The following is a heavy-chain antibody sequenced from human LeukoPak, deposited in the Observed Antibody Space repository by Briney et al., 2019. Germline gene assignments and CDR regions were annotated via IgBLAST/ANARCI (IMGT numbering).Heavy chain of an antibody. CDR1: GCTFSSYA. J-gene: IGHJ4*02. V-gene: IGHV3-23*01. Sequence: GASLTLSCAASGCTFSSYAMSWVRLAPGKGLEWVAGITPSGGNTYYAYSVKGRFTISGDTSKDHMFLKMDSLRAADTAIYYCARQEGRRWGKCHFDYWGQGTLVTVSS. D-gene: IGHD3-16*01. CDR3: ARQEGRRWGKCHFDY. CDR2: ITPSGGNT.